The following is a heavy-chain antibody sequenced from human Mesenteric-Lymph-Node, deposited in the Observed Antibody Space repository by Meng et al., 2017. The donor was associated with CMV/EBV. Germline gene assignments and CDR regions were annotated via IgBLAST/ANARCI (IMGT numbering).Heavy chain of an antibody. Sequence: GAIFSSRGISWWRQAPGQGLEWMGGIIPIFGTPRYAQKFQGRVTLTADESRTTAYMELSSLRSDDTAVYYCAREGGGKDNYLDYWGQGILVTVSS. V-gene: IGHV1-69*01. J-gene: IGHJ4*02. CDR2: IIPIFGTP. CDR1: GAIFSSRG. D-gene: IGHD3-16*01. CDR3: AREGGGKDNYLDY.